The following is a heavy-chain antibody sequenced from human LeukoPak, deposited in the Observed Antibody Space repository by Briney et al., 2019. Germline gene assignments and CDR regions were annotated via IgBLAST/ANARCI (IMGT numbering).Heavy chain of an antibody. Sequence: GGSLRLSCAASGFTFSSYAMSWVRQAPGKGLEWVSGVSGSGGSTYYADSVKGRFTISRDKFKKTLYLQMNSLRAEDTAVYYCAKEGRYFDWLSFDYWGQGTLVTVSS. J-gene: IGHJ4*02. V-gene: IGHV3-23*01. CDR3: AKEGRYFDWLSFDY. CDR2: VSGSGGST. D-gene: IGHD3-9*01. CDR1: GFTFSSYA.